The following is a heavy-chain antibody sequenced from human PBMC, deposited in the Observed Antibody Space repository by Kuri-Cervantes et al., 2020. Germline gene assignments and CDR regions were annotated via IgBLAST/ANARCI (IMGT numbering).Heavy chain of an antibody. CDR2: ISGSGHST. D-gene: IGHD2/OR15-2a*01. J-gene: IGHJ4*02. V-gene: IGHV3-23*01. CDR1: GFTFSSYV. CDR3: ARSTTGKGYYCDY. Sequence: GESLKISCAASGFTFSSYVMSWVRQAPGKGLEWVSGISGSGHSTYYAAPVKGRFTISRDNSKNTLYLQMNSLRAEDTAVYYCARSTTGKGYYCDYWGQGPLVPVSS.